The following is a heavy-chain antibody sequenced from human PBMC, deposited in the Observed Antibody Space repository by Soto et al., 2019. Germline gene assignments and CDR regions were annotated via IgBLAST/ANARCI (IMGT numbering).Heavy chain of an antibody. CDR3: ATGGSRSYCGGDCYSPLFDY. CDR2: FDPEDGET. V-gene: IGHV1-24*01. Sequence: ASVKVSCKASGGTFSSYAISWVRQAPGKGLEWMGGFDPEDGETIYAQKFQGRVTMTEDTSTDTAYMELSSLRSEDTAVYYCATGGSRSYCGGDCYSPLFDYWGQGTLVTVSS. J-gene: IGHJ4*02. CDR1: GGTFSSYA. D-gene: IGHD2-21*02.